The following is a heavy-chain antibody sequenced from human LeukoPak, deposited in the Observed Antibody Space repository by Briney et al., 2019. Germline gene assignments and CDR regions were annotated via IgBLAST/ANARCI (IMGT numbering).Heavy chain of an antibody. V-gene: IGHV3-66*01. J-gene: IGHJ4*02. CDR3: ATQNWGSRAFDY. D-gene: IGHD7-27*01. CDR2: LYSGGNT. CDR1: GFTVSSSH. Sequence: GGSLRLSCAVSGFTVSSSHMSWVRQAPGKGLEWVSVLYSGGNTFYEDSVKGRFTISRDNSKNTLYLQMNNLRAEDTAVYYCATQNWGSRAFDYWGQGTLVTVSS.